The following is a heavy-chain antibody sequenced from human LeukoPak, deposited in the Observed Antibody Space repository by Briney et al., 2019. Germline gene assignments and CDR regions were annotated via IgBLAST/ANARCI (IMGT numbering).Heavy chain of an antibody. J-gene: IGHJ3*02. CDR1: GFTFSSHW. Sequence: PGGSLRLSCAASGFTFSSHWMHWVRQAPGKGLVWVSRIYSDGSRTTYADSVKGRFTISGDNAKNTLYLQMNSLRAEDMAVYYCSRAGIGGAFDIWGQGTMVTVSS. D-gene: IGHD3-10*01. CDR3: SRAGIGGAFDI. V-gene: IGHV3-74*01. CDR2: IYSDGSRT.